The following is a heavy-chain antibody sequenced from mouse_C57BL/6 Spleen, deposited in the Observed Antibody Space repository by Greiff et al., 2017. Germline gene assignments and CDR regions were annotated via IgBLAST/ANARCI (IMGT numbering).Heavy chain of an antibody. J-gene: IGHJ4*01. V-gene: IGHV5-9*01. CDR3: ARQGDYYGSSYDYYAMDY. CDR2: ISGGGGNT. CDR1: GFTFSSYT. Sequence: VESGGGLVKPGGSLKLSCAASGFTFSSYTMSWVRQTPEKRLEWVATISGGGGNTYYPDSVKGRFTISSDNAKNTLYLQMSSLRSEDTALYYCARQGDYYGSSYDYYAMDYWGQGTSVTVSS. D-gene: IGHD1-1*01.